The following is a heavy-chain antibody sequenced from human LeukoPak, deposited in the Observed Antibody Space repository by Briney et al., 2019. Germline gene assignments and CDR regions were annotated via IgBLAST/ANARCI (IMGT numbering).Heavy chain of an antibody. Sequence: ASVKVSCKASGYTFTHDYMHWVRQAPGQGLEWMGWINPNSGGTHYAQKFQGRVTMTRDTSINTAYMELIRLTSDDTAVYYCASKVEYYYDNSDWGFFDYWGQGTLVTVSS. CDR2: INPNSGGT. CDR1: GYTFTHDY. V-gene: IGHV1-2*02. J-gene: IGHJ4*02. D-gene: IGHD3-22*01. CDR3: ASKVEYYYDNSDWGFFDY.